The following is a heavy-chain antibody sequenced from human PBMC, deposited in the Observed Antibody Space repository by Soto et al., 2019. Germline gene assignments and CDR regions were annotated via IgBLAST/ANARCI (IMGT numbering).Heavy chain of an antibody. D-gene: IGHD3-3*01. Sequence: SETLSLTCTVSGGSITSGHHYWSCTRQHPGKGLEWIGYISYSGSSYYNPSLKSRVTISADTSKNQFSLKLISVTAADTAVYYCARGLRFLEWLFLLDYWGQGTLVTVSS. CDR1: GGSITSGHHY. V-gene: IGHV4-31*03. J-gene: IGHJ4*02. CDR3: ARGLRFLEWLFLLDY. CDR2: ISYSGSS.